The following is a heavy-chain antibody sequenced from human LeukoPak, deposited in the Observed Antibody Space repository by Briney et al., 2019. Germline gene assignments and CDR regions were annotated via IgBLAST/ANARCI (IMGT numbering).Heavy chain of an antibody. Sequence: GGSLRLSCAASGFTFGDYYMSWIRQAPGEGLEWVSYIISIGSNIYYADSMKGRFTIPTDNAENSPYLQMNSLRDEETAVYYCARDLSLVTIFGVVIDKYFDYWGQGTLVTVSS. CDR2: IISIGSNI. CDR3: ARDLSLVTIFGVVIDKYFDY. D-gene: IGHD3-3*01. J-gene: IGHJ4*02. CDR1: GFTFGDYY. V-gene: IGHV3-11*04.